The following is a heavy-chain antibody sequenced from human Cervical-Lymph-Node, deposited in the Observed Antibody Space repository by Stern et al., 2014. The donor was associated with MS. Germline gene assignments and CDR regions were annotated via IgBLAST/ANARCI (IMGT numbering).Heavy chain of an antibody. J-gene: IGHJ4*02. Sequence: QVQLVQYWAEVKKPGASMKVSCKASGYNFTNYYIHWVRQAPGQGLEWMGRINTNSGGTKYAQKFQGRVTLTRDTSVSTAYMEVSRLMSDDTAVYYCARRVTRNNFDSWGQGTLIIVSS. V-gene: IGHV1-2*06. D-gene: IGHD4-17*01. CDR1: GYNFTNYY. CDR2: INTNSGGT. CDR3: ARRVTRNNFDS.